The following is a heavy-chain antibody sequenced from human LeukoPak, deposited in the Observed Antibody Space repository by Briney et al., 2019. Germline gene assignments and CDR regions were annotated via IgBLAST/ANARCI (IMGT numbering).Heavy chain of an antibody. CDR3: ARDHRNDY. CDR2: TSDRGDYT. Sequence: PGGSLRLSCAASGFTFTSYSMSWVRQAPGKGLEWVSGTSDRGDYTYYADSVKGRFTISRDSSKNTLFLQMNSLRAEDTAVYYCARDHRNDYWGQGTLVTVSS. CDR1: GFTFTSYS. V-gene: IGHV3-23*01. J-gene: IGHJ4*02.